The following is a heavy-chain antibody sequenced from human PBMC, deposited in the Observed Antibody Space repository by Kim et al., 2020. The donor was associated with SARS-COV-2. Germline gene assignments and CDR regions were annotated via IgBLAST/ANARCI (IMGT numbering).Heavy chain of an antibody. CDR2: IKSKTDGGTT. V-gene: IGHV3-15*01. D-gene: IGHD7-27*01. Sequence: GGSLRLSCAASGFTFSNAWMSWVRQAPGKGLEWVGRIKSKTDGGTTDYAAPVKGRFTISRDDSKNTLYLQMNSLETEDTAVYYCTTNWGNDAFDIWGQGTMVTVSS. CDR1: GFTFSNAW. CDR3: TTNWGNDAFDI. J-gene: IGHJ3*02.